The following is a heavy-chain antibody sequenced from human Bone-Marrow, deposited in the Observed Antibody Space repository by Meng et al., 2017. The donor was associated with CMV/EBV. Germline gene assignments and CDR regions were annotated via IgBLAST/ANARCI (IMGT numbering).Heavy chain of an antibody. CDR2: ISAYNGNT. CDR3: ARGPSIVVVPATWSYGMDV. CDR1: GYTFTSYG. J-gene: IGHJ6*02. V-gene: IGHV1-18*01. D-gene: IGHD2-2*01. Sequence: ASVKVSCKASGYTFTSYGISWVRQAPGQGLEWMGWISAYNGNTNYAQKFQGRVTITRNTSISTAYMELSSLRSEDTAVYYCARGPSIVVVPATWSYGMDVWGQGTTVTVSS.